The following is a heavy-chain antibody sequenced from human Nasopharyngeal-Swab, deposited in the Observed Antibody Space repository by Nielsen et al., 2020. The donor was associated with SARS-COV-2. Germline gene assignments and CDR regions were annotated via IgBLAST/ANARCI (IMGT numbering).Heavy chain of an antibody. J-gene: IGHJ2*01. Sequence: SETLSLTCTVSGGSISSGGYYWSSIRQHPGKGLEWIGYIYYSGSTYYHPSLKSRVTISVDTSKNQFSLKLSSVTAADTAVYYCARVKIDILTDENWYFDLWGRGTLVTVSS. D-gene: IGHD3-9*01. CDR1: GGSISSGGYY. V-gene: IGHV4-31*03. CDR3: ARVKIDILTDENWYFDL. CDR2: IYYSGST.